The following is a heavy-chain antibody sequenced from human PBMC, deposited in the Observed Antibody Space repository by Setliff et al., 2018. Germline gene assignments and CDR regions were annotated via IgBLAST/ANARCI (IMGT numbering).Heavy chain of an antibody. V-gene: IGHV3-7*03. J-gene: IGHJ4*02. Sequence: GGSLRLSCAASGFTFNKYWMTWVRQAPGKGLEWVANIDPDGIGKYYVDSVRGRFTISRDNAKNTLFLHRTSLRAEDTAVYYCAKPQVDLRWGFESWGQGTPVTVSS. CDR3: AKPQVDLRWGFES. D-gene: IGHD3-16*01. CDR2: IDPDGIGK. CDR1: GFTFNKYW.